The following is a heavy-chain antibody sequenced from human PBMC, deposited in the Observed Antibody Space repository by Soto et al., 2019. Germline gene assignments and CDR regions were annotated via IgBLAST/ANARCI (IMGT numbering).Heavy chain of an antibody. Sequence: GASVKVSCKASGYTFTNYGISWVRQAPGQGPEWMGWISSYNGDTNYAQTFQGRVTMTTDTSTSTAYMELRSLRSDDTAVYYCAREGVATYYYYGMDVWGQGTPVTVSS. V-gene: IGHV1-18*01. CDR3: AREGVATYYYYGMDV. D-gene: IGHD5-12*01. J-gene: IGHJ6*02. CDR1: GYTFTNYG. CDR2: ISSYNGDT.